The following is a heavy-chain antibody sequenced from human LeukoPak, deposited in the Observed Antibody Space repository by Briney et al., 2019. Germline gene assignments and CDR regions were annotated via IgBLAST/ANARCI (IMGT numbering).Heavy chain of an antibody. CDR2: ISWNSGSI. CDR3: AKDLTKDYDSSGYYGG. CDR1: GFTFDDYA. J-gene: IGHJ4*02. D-gene: IGHD3-22*01. V-gene: IGHV3-9*01. Sequence: GRSLRLSCAASGFTFDDYAMHWVRQAPGKGLEWVSGISWNSGSIGYADSVKGRFTISRDNAKNSLYLQMNSLRAEDTALYYCAKDLTKDYDSSGYYGGWGQGTLDTVSS.